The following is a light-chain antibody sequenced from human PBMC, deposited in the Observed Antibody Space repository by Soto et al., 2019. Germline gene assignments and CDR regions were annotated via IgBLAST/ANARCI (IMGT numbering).Light chain of an antibody. CDR1: QSVSSY. V-gene: IGKV3-11*01. CDR3: QQHLGRHT. CDR2: DAS. Sequence: EIVLTQSPATLSLTPGERATLSCRASQSVSSYLAWYQQKPGQAPRLLIYDASNRATGIPARFSGSGSGTDFTLTISSLEPEDSAVYYCQQHLGRHTFGQGTKVDI. J-gene: IGKJ1*01.